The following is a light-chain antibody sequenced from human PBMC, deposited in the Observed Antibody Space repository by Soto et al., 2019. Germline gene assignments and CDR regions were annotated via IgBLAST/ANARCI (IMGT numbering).Light chain of an antibody. Sequence: EIAMTQSPATLSVSPGERATLSCRASQSISTELAWYQQIPCQPPRLLIYSASTRATGVPARFTGSGSGSEFTLTISGLQSEDFAIYYCQQGHIWPLTFVQGTRLEI. CDR2: SAS. J-gene: IGKJ2*01. CDR1: QSISTE. V-gene: IGKV3-15*01. CDR3: QQGHIWPLT.